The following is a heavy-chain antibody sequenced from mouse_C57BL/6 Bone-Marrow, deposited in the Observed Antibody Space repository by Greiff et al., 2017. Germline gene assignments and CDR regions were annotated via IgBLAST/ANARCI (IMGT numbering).Heavy chain of an antibody. V-gene: IGHV1-69*01. Sequence: QVQLQQPGAELVMPGASVKLSCKASGYTFTSYWMHWVKQRPGQGLEWIGEIDPSDSYTNYNQKFKGKSTLTVDKSSSTAYMQLSSLTSDDSAVYYCARGDYYSNYRFAYWGQGTLVTVSA. CDR3: ARGDYYSNYRFAY. CDR1: GYTFTSYW. D-gene: IGHD2-5*01. CDR2: IDPSDSYT. J-gene: IGHJ3*01.